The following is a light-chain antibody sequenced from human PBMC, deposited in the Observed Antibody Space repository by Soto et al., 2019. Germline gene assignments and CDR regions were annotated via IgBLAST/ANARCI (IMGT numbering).Light chain of an antibody. J-gene: IGKJ4*01. Sequence: PSPASRSVSQVAQTTPSCGASQSVSSNLAWYQQKPGQAPRLLIYGASTRATGIPARFSGSGSGTEFTLTVSSLQPEDFATYYCLQHNSYPLTFGGGTKVDIK. CDR2: GAS. CDR1: QSVSSN. CDR3: LQHNSYPLT. V-gene: IGKV3-15*01.